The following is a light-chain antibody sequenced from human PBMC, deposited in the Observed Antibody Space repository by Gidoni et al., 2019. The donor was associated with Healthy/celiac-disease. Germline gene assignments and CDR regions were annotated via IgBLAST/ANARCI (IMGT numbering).Light chain of an antibody. CDR2: DAA. CDR1: QSVTNY. V-gene: IGKV3-11*01. J-gene: IGKJ3*01. CDR3: QQRSNWPPVFT. Sequence: IVLTQSPATLSLSPGERASLSCRASQSVTNYLAWYQQKPGQAPRLLIYDAANRATGIPARFSGSGSGTDFTLTISSLEPEDVAVYYCQQRSNWPPVFTFGPGTKVDIK.